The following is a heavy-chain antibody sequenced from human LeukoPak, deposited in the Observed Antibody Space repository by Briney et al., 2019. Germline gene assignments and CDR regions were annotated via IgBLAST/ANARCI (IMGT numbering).Heavy chain of an antibody. CDR1: SGSFSGYY. J-gene: IGHJ4*02. CDR2: INHSGST. CDR3: AGTPLCGYSYGYDRPSVVVTASPFDY. V-gene: IGHV4-34*01. Sequence: TSSETLSLTCAIYSGSFSGYYWSWIRQPPGKGLEWIGEINHSGSTNYNPSLKSRVTISVDTSKNQFSLKLSSVTAADTAVYYCAGTPLCGYSYGYDRPSVVVTASPFDYWGQGTLVTVSS. D-gene: IGHD5-18*01.